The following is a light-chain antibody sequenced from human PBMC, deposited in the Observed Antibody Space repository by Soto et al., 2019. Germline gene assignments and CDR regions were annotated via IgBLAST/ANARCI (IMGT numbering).Light chain of an antibody. V-gene: IGKV3-11*01. CDR2: EAF. CDR3: QQRSDRPPSIT. CDR1: QSVSSY. J-gene: IGKJ5*01. Sequence: EIVLTQSPATLSLSPGERATLSCRASQSVSSYLAWYQQKPGQAPRLLIYEAFNRATGIPDRFSGSGSGTDFTLTISSLEPEDFAVYYCQQRSDRPPSITFGQGTRRDIK.